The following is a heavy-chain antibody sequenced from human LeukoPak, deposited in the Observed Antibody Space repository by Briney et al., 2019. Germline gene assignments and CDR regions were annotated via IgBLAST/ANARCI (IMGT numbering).Heavy chain of an antibody. V-gene: IGHV1-69*04. D-gene: IGHD2-2*01. Sequence: SVKVSCTASRGTFSSYAISSVRQAPGQGGEWMGRIIPMFGIANYAQKFQGRVTITADKSTSTAYMELSRLRSEDTAVYYCARVSPLGYCSSTSCYHDAFDSWGQGTMVTVSS. CDR2: IIPMFGIA. CDR3: ARVSPLGYCSSTSCYHDAFDS. CDR1: RGTFSSYA. J-gene: IGHJ3*02.